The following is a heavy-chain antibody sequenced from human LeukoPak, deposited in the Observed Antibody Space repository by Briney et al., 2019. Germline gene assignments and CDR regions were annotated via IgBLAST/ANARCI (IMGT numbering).Heavy chain of an antibody. CDR2: ISWNSGSI. D-gene: IGHD3-10*01. CDR1: GFTFDDYA. CDR3: AKEGLGAIYGSGKIHHHYYFDY. Sequence: GGSLRLSCAASGFTFDDYAMHWVRQAPGKGLEWVSGISWNSGSIGYADSVKGRFTISRDNAKNSLYLQMNSLRAEDTALYYCAKEGLGAIYGSGKIHHHYYFDYWGQGTLVTVSS. V-gene: IGHV3-9*01. J-gene: IGHJ4*02.